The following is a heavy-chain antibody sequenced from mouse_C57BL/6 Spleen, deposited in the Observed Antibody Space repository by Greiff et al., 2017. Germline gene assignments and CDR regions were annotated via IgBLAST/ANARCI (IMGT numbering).Heavy chain of an antibody. CDR1: GYTFTSSW. CDR3: ARYGYELDY. J-gene: IGHJ2*01. D-gene: IGHD2-2*01. Sequence: QVQLQQPGAELVKPGASVKLSCKASGYTFTSSWMHWVKQRPGRGLEWIGWIDPNSGGTKYNEKFKSKATLTVDKPSITAYMRLSDLTSEDSAVYYCARYGYELDYWGQGTTLTVSS. CDR2: IDPNSGGT. V-gene: IGHV1-72*01.